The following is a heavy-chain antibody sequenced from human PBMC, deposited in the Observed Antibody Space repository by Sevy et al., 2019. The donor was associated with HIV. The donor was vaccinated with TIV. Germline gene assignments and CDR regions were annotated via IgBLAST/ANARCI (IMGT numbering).Heavy chain of an antibody. CDR1: GFMFSDYY. Sequence: GGSLRLSCVTSGFMFSDYYMSWIRQAPGQGPEWVSHISSTGTIYYADSVKGRFTFSRDSAKYSLYLQMTSLRVEDTAVYYCASSVGISAAVPDYWGQGTLVTVSS. CDR2: ISSTGTI. V-gene: IGHV3-11*04. J-gene: IGHJ4*02. D-gene: IGHD6-13*01. CDR3: ASSVGISAAVPDY.